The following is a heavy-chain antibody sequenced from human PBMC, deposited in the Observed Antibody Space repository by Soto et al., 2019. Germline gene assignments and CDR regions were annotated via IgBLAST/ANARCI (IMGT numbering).Heavy chain of an antibody. CDR1: GGSISSYY. CDR2: IYYSGST. V-gene: IGHV4-59*01. J-gene: IGHJ6*03. CDR3: ARARDGVVVPAAMMAMGYYYYYMDV. Sequence: QVQLQESGPGLVKPSETLSLTCTVSGGSISSYYWSWIRQPPGKGLEWIGYIYYSGSTNYNPSLRSRVTISVDTSKNQFSLKLSSVTAADTAVYYCARARDGVVVPAAMMAMGYYYYYMDVWGKGTTVTVSS. D-gene: IGHD2-2*01.